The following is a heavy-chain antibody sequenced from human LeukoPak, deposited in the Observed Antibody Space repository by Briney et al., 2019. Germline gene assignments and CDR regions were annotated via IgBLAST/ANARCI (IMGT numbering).Heavy chain of an antibody. D-gene: IGHD5-24*01. CDR2: INHSGST. J-gene: IGHJ3*02. Sequence: SETLSLTCAVYGGSFSGYYWSWIRQPPGKGLEWIGEINHSGSTNYNPSLKSRVTISVDTSKNQFSLKLSSVTAADTAVYYCARVPGDGYKGYAFDIWGQGTMVTVSS. CDR3: ARVPGDGYKGYAFDI. CDR1: GGSFSGYY. V-gene: IGHV4-34*01.